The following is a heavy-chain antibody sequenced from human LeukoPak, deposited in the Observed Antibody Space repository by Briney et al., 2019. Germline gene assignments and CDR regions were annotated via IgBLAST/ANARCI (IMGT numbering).Heavy chain of an antibody. Sequence: SETLSLTCTVSGGSISSYYWSWIRQPAGKGLEWIGRIYTSGSTNYNPSLKSRVTISVDKSKNQFSLKLSSVTAADTAVYYCARDSLPGVTTPWGQGTLVTVSS. J-gene: IGHJ5*02. CDR2: IYTSGST. CDR3: ARDSLPGVTTP. D-gene: IGHD4-17*01. CDR1: GGSISSYY. V-gene: IGHV4-4*07.